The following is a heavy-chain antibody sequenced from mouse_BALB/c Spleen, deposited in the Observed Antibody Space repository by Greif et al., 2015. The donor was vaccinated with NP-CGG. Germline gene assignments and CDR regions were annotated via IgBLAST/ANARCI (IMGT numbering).Heavy chain of an antibody. CDR1: GYSITSDYA. J-gene: IGHJ1*01. Sequence: EVQLQQSGPGLVKPSQSLSLTCTVTGYSITSDYAWNWIRQFPGNKLEWMGYISYSSSTSYNPSLKSRISITRDTSKNQFFLQLNSVTTEDTATYYCARFYGNYRYFDVWGAGTTVTVSS. V-gene: IGHV3-2*02. CDR3: ARFYGNYRYFDV. CDR2: ISYSSST. D-gene: IGHD2-1*01.